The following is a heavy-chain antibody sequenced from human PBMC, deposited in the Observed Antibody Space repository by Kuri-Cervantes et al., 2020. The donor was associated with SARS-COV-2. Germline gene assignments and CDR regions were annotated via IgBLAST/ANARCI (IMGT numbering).Heavy chain of an antibody. V-gene: IGHV4-34*01. CDR2: INHSGGT. D-gene: IGHD2-2*01. J-gene: IGHJ6*02. Sequence: SQTFSLTCAVFGVPLNTYSWSWVRQSPGKGLQWIGEINHSGGTKYRPSLRGRVSISIDASKNQVSLKLTSVTAADAAVYYCARGHIGVVPSPILGLGPHYYYYHLDVWGQGTTVTVSS. CDR1: GVPLNTYS. CDR3: ARGHIGVVPSPILGLGPHYYYYHLDV.